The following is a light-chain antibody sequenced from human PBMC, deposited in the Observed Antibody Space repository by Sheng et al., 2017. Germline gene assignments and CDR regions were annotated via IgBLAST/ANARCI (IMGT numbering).Light chain of an antibody. J-gene: IGKJ3*01. V-gene: IGKV3-11*01. CDR3: QQRLNWPIT. Sequence: EVVLTQSPVTLSLSPGERATLSCRASQSVNNFLVWYQQKPGRAPRLLIYDASNRAAGVPARFSGSGSGTDFTLTINSLEPEDFAVYYCQQRLNWPITFGTGTKVEIK. CDR1: QSVNNF. CDR2: DAS.